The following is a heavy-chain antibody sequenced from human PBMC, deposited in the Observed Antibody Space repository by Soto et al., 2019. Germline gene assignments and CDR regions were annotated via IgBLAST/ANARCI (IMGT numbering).Heavy chain of an antibody. D-gene: IGHD5-18*01. V-gene: IGHV3-30-3*01. Sequence: GGSLRLSCAASGFTFSSYAMHWVRQAPGKGLEWVAVISYDGSNKYYADSVKGRFTISRDNSKNTLYLQMNSLRAEDTAVYYCAGVPAYSYGAPAWGQGTLVTVSS. J-gene: IGHJ4*02. CDR3: AGVPAYSYGAPA. CDR2: ISYDGSNK. CDR1: GFTFSSYA.